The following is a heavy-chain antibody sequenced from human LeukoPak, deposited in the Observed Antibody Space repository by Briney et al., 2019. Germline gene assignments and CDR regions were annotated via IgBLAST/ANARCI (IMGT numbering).Heavy chain of an antibody. D-gene: IGHD3-9*01. CDR1: GFTFSSYA. CDR2: IWYDGSNK. V-gene: IGHV3-33*08. J-gene: IGHJ4*02. Sequence: GGSLRLSCAASGFTFSSYAMRWVRQAPGKGLEWVAHIWYDGSNKFYADSVKGRFTISRDNSKDTLYLQMNSLRADDTAVYYCARDPPSATDYYKYFDYWGQGTLVTVSS. CDR3: ARDPPSATDYYKYFDY.